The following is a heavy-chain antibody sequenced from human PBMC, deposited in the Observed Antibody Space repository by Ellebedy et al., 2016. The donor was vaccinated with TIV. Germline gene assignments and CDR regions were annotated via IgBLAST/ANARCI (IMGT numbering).Heavy chain of an antibody. V-gene: IGHV1-46*01. Sequence: AASVKVSCKASEDTFSNYEINWVRQAPGQGLEWMGIINFSGGSTSYAQKFQGRVTMNRDTSTRTVYMELSSLRSEDTAVYYCASSEFGEFSIDYWGQGTLVTVSS. D-gene: IGHD3-10*01. CDR1: EDTFSNYE. CDR3: ASSEFGEFSIDY. CDR2: INFSGGST. J-gene: IGHJ4*02.